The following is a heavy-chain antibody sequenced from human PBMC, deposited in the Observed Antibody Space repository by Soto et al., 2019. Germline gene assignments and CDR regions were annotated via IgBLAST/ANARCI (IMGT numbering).Heavy chain of an antibody. CDR2: IRGKGDGGAT. D-gene: IGHD6-19*01. V-gene: IGHV3-15*07. J-gene: IGHJ4*02. CDR1: GLTFSNAE. Sequence: EVQLVESGGGLVKPGGSLRLSCAASGLTFSNAEMTWVRQAPGKGLEWVGRIRGKGDGGATDYAAPVKYRFNILRDDSENMVYLQMNSLKADGTAVYYCTTSGGGSGWSFWGQGTLVTVSS. CDR3: TTSGGGSGWSF.